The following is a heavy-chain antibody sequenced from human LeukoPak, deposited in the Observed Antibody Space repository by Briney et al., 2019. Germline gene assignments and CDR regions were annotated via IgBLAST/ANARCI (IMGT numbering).Heavy chain of an antibody. J-gene: IGHJ4*02. CDR3: AKGDDDYGDPEGFGYFDY. CDR1: GFTFSSYG. Sequence: PGGSLRLSCAASGFTFSSYGMHWVRQAPGKGLEWVAVISYDGSNKYYADSVKGRFTISRDNSKNTLYLQMNSLRAEDTAVYYCAKGDDDYGDPEGFGYFDYWGQGTLVTVSS. V-gene: IGHV3-30*18. D-gene: IGHD4-17*01. CDR2: ISYDGSNK.